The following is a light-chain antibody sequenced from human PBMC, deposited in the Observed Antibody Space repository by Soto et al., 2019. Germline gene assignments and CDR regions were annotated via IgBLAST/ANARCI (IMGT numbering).Light chain of an antibody. V-gene: IGKV1-39*01. CDR1: QSISSY. CDR3: QQSYSTLYT. J-gene: IGKJ2*01. Sequence: DIQMTQSPSSLSASVGDRVTITCRASQSISSYLNWYQQKPGKAPKLLIYAASSLQSGVPSRFSGSGSGTDFTLTISSLQAEDFATYYWQQSYSTLYTFGQGTKLEIK. CDR2: AAS.